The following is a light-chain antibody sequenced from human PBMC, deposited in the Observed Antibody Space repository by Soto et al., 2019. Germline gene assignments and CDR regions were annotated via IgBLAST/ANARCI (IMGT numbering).Light chain of an antibody. Sequence: QSVLTQPASVSGSPGQSITISCTGTSSDIGDSNYVSWYQQHPGKAPKLVIYDVSNRPSGVSNRFSGSKSANTASLTISGFQAEDEADYCCSSFRSSSTSYVFGTGTQVTVL. CDR1: SSDIGDSNY. V-gene: IGLV2-14*03. CDR2: DVS. J-gene: IGLJ1*01. CDR3: SSFRSSSTSYV.